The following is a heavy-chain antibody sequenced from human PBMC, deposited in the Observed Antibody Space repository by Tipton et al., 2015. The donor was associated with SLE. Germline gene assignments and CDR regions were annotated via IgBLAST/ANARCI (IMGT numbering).Heavy chain of an antibody. CDR1: GLPFSGNF. V-gene: IGHV4-34*01. D-gene: IGHD6-13*01. Sequence: GLVKPSETLSLTCAVSGLPFSGNFWSWIRQPPGRGLEWIGEINHRESTNYNPSLKSRVTISIDKSKNQFSLKLNSVTAADTAIYYCTRGSSSQAGYYYYMDVWGKGTTVTVSS. CDR2: INHREST. CDR3: TRGSSSQAGYYYYMDV. J-gene: IGHJ6*03.